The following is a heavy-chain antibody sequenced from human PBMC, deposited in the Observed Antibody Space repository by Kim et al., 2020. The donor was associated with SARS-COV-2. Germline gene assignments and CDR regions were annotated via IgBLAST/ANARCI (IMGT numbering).Heavy chain of an antibody. CDR1: GASINSGGYY. V-gene: IGHV4-31*03. D-gene: IGHD3-10*01. CDR3: ATHGPRGFDY. CDR2: ISDSGNT. Sequence: SETLSLTCTVSGASINSGGYYWSWIRQHPGKGLEWIGYISDSGNTYYNPSLKSRVIISVDTSKNQFSLKVNSVTAADTAVYYCATHGPRGFDYWGQGTLVTVSS. J-gene: IGHJ4*02.